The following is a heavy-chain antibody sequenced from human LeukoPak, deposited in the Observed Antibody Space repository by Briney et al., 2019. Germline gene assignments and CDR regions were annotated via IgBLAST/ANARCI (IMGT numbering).Heavy chain of an antibody. CDR2: IYYSGST. Sequence: SQTLSLTCTVSGGSISSGDYYWSWIRQPPGKGLEWIGYIYYSGSTYYNPSLKGRVTISVDTSKNQFSLKLSSVTAADTAVYYCARVASSSWYYFDYWGQGTLVTVSS. D-gene: IGHD6-13*01. V-gene: IGHV4-30-4*08. J-gene: IGHJ4*02. CDR1: GGSISSGDYY. CDR3: ARVASSSWYYFDY.